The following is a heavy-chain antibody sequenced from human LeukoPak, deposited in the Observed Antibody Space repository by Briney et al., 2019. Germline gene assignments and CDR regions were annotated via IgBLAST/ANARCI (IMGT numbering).Heavy chain of an antibody. CDR3: ARVRNYGSSSSYNWFDP. J-gene: IGHJ5*02. CDR1: GFSFRTYW. Sequence: GGSLRLSCAASGFSFRTYWMTWVRQGPGQGLEWVANIMEDGTEKYYVDSVKGRFLISRDNAKNLLYLQMNSLRAEDTAVYYCARVRNYGSSSSYNWFDPWGQGTLVTVSS. D-gene: IGHD6-6*01. V-gene: IGHV3-7*01. CDR2: IMEDGTEK.